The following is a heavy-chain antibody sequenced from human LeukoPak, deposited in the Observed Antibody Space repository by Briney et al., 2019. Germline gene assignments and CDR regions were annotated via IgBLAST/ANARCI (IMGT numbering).Heavy chain of an antibody. V-gene: IGHV4-30-2*01. D-gene: IGHD5-18*01. CDR2: INHSGST. J-gene: IGHJ4*02. CDR1: GGSISSGGYS. CDR3: ARGWIQLWFVASDY. Sequence: KTSETLSLTCAVSGGSISSGGYSWSWIRQPPGKGLEWIGEINHSGSTNYNPSLKSRVTISVDTSKNQFSLKLSSVTAADTAVYYCARGWIQLWFVASDYWGQGTLVTVSS.